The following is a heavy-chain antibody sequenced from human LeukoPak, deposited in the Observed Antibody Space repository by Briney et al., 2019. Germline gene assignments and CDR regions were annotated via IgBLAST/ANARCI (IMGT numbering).Heavy chain of an antibody. D-gene: IGHD6-13*01. J-gene: IGHJ4*02. Sequence: GGSLRLSCAASGFTFSNYAMSWVRQAPGKGLEWVSAISGSGGSTYNADSVKGRFTISRDNSKNTLYLQMNSLRAEDTAVYYCAKDHSSSWYYFDYWGQGTLVTVSS. CDR2: ISGSGGST. CDR1: GFTFSNYA. V-gene: IGHV3-23*01. CDR3: AKDHSSSWYYFDY.